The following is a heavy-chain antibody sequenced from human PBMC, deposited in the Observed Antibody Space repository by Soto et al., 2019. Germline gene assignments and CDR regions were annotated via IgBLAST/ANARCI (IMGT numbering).Heavy chain of an antibody. J-gene: IGHJ5*02. Sequence: GGSLRLSCAASGFTFSDYYVSWIRQAPGKGLEWVSYISSSGSTIYYADSVKGRFTISRDNAKNSLYLQMNSLRAEDTAVDYWARDPFNVVVPAATPAWFDPWGQGTLVTVSS. D-gene: IGHD2-2*01. CDR2: ISSSGSTI. V-gene: IGHV3-11*01. CDR3: ARDPFNVVVPAATPAWFDP. CDR1: GFTFSDYY.